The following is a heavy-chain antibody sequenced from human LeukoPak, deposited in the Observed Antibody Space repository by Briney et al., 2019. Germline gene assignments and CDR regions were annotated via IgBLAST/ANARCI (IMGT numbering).Heavy chain of an antibody. CDR3: ARETYYYDSSGYYYIDY. V-gene: IGHV3-7*01. D-gene: IGHD3-22*01. CDR1: EFTFSNYW. Sequence: PGGSLRLSCAASEFTFSNYWMTWVRQAPGKGLEWVANINQDGSEKSYVDSVKGRFTISRDNAKNSLYLQMNSLRAEDTAVYYCARETYYYDSSGYYYIDYWGQGTLVTVSS. J-gene: IGHJ4*02. CDR2: INQDGSEK.